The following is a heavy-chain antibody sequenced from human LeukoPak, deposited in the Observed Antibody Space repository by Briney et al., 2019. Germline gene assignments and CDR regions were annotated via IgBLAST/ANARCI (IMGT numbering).Heavy chain of an antibody. CDR3: SRGIAMASPFDY. CDR2: MNPNSGNT. J-gene: IGHJ4*02. CDR1: VYTFTSYD. D-gene: IGHD5-18*01. V-gene: IGHV1-8*01. Sequence: GASVKVSCKASVYTFTSYDINWVRQATGQGLEWMGWMNPNSGNTGYAQKFQGRVTMTRNTSISTAYMELSSPRSEDTAVYYCSRGIAMASPFDYWGQGTLVTVSS.